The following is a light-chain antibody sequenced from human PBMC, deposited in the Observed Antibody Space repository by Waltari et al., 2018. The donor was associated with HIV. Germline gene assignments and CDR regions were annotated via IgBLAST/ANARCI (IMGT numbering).Light chain of an antibody. V-gene: IGLV1-47*01. CDR1: SSNIASTY. J-gene: IGLJ3*02. CDR2: RSN. Sequence: QSVLTQPPSASGTPGQRVAISCSGISSNIASTYVYWYQQLPGTAPKVLIYRSNQRPSGVPDRFSGSKSGTSASLAISALRSEDEADYYCATWDDSLSGPVFGGGTKLTVL. CDR3: ATWDDSLSGPV.